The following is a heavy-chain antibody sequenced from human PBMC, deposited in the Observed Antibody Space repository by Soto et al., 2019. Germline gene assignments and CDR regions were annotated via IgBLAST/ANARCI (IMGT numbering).Heavy chain of an antibody. CDR1: GYTFTSYY. D-gene: IGHD3-9*01. CDR2: INPSGGST. V-gene: IGHV1-46*01. Sequence: ASVKVSCKASGYTFTSYYMHWVRQAPGQGLEWMGIINPSGGSTSYAQKFQGRVTMTRDTSTSTVYMELSSLRSEDTAVYYCARDIQRYFDWLYGMDVWGQGTTVTVSS. CDR3: ARDIQRYFDWLYGMDV. J-gene: IGHJ6*02.